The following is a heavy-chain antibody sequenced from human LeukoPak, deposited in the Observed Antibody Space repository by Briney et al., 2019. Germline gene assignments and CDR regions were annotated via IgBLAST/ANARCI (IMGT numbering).Heavy chain of an antibody. D-gene: IGHD4-17*01. CDR3: AKRRLSYGDYGGFDY. J-gene: IGHJ4*02. Sequence: GGSLRLSCAASGFTFSSYGMGWVRQAPGKGLEWVSAISGSGGSTYYADSVKGRFTISRDNSKNTLYLQMNSLRAEDTAVYYCAKRRLSYGDYGGFDYWGQGTLVTVSS. CDR2: ISGSGGST. V-gene: IGHV3-23*01. CDR1: GFTFSSYG.